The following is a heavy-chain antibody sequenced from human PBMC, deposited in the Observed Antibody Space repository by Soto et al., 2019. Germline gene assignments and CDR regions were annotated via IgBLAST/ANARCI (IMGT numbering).Heavy chain of an antibody. J-gene: IGHJ4*02. CDR3: ARDLFAADTDY. CDR2: ISSSGSTI. CDR1: GFTFSSYE. Sequence: GGSLRLSCAASGFTFSSYEMNWVRQAPGKGLEWVSYISSSGSTIYYADSVKGRFTITRDNAKNSLYLQMNSLRAEDTAVYDCARDLFAADTDYGGQGSLVIVSS. D-gene: IGHD2-21*01. V-gene: IGHV3-48*03.